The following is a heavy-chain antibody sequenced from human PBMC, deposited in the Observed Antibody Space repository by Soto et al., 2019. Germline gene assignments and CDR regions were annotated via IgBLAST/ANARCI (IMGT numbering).Heavy chain of an antibody. Sequence: EVQLVESGGGLVQPGGSLRLSCAASGFTFSDHYMDWVRQAPGKGLEWIGRTRNKANSYTTEYAASVKGRFTISRDDSKNSLYLQMNSLKTEDTAVYYCAGGQLEPERRVLDYWGQGALVTVSS. CDR3: AGGQLEPERRVLDY. D-gene: IGHD1-1*01. CDR1: GFTFSDHY. J-gene: IGHJ4*02. V-gene: IGHV3-72*01. CDR2: TRNKANSYTT.